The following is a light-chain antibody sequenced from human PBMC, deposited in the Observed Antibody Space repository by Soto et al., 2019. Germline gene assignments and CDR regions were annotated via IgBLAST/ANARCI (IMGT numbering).Light chain of an antibody. CDR2: AAS. CDR3: QQSYSSPPT. CDR1: QSISSY. V-gene: IGKV1-39*01. J-gene: IGKJ1*01. Sequence: DIQMTQSPSSLSASVEHRVTITCRASQSISSYFKWYQQTPGKAPKLLIYAASSLQSGVPSRCSGSRSGPYFTLTISSLQPEDFATYYCQQSYSSPPTFGQGTKVDIK.